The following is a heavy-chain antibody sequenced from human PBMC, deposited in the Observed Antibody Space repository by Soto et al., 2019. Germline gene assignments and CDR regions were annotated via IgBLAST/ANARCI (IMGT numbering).Heavy chain of an antibody. V-gene: IGHV6-1*01. CDR2: TYYRSKWYN. J-gene: IGHJ6*04. CDR1: GASVSSKSAA. Sequence: PSHSLSLTCAISGASVSSKSAAWNWIRQSPSRGLECLRRTYYRSKWYNDYAVSVKSRITINPDTSKNQFSLHLNAVTPEDTAVYYCGTFLSTTSPEVWGEGTTVPASS. CDR3: GTFLSTTSPEV. D-gene: IGHD2-2*01.